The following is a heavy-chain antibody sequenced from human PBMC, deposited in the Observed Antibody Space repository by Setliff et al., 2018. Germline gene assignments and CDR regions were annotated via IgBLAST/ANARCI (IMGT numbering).Heavy chain of an antibody. CDR2: VNPKNGGI. J-gene: IGHJ3*02. Sequence: ASVKVSCKASGYSFIDYYIHWVRQAPGQGPEWMGRVNPKNGGILYSQKFEGRVSMTGDRTISTVYMDLRSLTFDDTAVYYCARPRSNYNRGAFSIWGQGTMVTVPS. CDR1: GYSFIDYY. D-gene: IGHD3-10*01. V-gene: IGHV1-2*06. CDR3: ARPRSNYNRGAFSI.